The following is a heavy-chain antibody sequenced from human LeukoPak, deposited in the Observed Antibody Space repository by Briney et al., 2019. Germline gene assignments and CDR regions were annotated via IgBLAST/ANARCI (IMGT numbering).Heavy chain of an antibody. J-gene: IGHJ4*02. CDR3: ARGRRNNPRGSGSYR. Sequence: SETLSLTCAVYGGSFSGYYWSWIRQPPGKGLEWIGEINHSGSTNYNPSLKSRVTISVDTSKNQFSLKLSSVTAADTAVYYCARGRRNNPRGSGSYRWGQGTLVTVSS. D-gene: IGHD3-10*01. CDR1: GGSFSGYY. CDR2: INHSGST. V-gene: IGHV4-34*01.